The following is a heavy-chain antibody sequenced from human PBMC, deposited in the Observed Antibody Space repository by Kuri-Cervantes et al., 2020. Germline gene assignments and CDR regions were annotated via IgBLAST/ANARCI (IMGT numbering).Heavy chain of an antibody. V-gene: IGHV3-33*01. J-gene: IGHJ4*02. Sequence: GESLKISCAASGFTFSSYGMHWVRQAPGKGLEWVAVIWYDGSNKYYADSVKGRFTISRDNSKNTLYLQMNSLRAEGTAVYYCARDFLQYSSSWGLDYWGQGTLVTVSS. CDR1: GFTFSSYG. CDR3: ARDFLQYSSSWGLDY. CDR2: IWYDGSNK. D-gene: IGHD6-6*01.